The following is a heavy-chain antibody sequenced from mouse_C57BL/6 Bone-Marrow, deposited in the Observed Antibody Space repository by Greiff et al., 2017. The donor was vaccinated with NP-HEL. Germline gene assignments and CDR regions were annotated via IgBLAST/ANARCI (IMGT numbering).Heavy chain of an antibody. CDR3: AREYYDDY. Sequence: VQGVESGAELARPGASVKMSCKASGYTFTSYTMHWVKQRPGQGLEWIGYINPSSGYTKYNQKFKDKATLTADKSSSTAYMQLSSLTSEDSAVYYCAREYYDDYWGQGTTLTVSS. D-gene: IGHD2-4*01. V-gene: IGHV1-4*01. CDR1: GYTFTSYT. J-gene: IGHJ2*01. CDR2: INPSSGYT.